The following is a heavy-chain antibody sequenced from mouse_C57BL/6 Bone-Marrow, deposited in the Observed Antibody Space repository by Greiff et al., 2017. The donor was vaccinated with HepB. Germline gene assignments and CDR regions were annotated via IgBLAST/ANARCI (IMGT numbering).Heavy chain of an antibody. CDR1: GFSFNTYA. J-gene: IGHJ2*01. V-gene: IGHV10-1*01. Sequence: EVKVVESGGGLVQPKGSLKLSCAASGFSFNTYAMNWVRQAPGKGLEWVARIRSKSNNYATYYADSVKDRFTISRDDSESMLYLQMNNLKTEDTAMYYCVRHGGYYDFDYWGQGTTLTVSS. D-gene: IGHD2-3*01. CDR3: VRHGGYYDFDY. CDR2: IRSKSNNYAT.